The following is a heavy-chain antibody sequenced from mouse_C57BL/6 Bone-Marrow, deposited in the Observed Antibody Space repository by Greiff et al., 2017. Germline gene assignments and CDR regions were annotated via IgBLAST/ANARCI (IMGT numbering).Heavy chain of an antibody. CDR3: AHDGYNVY. V-gene: IGHV1-64*01. D-gene: IGHD2-3*01. CDR1: GYTFSSYW. J-gene: IGHJ3*01. CDR2: IYPNGGST. Sequence: QVQLKQPGAELVKPGASVKLSCKASGYTFSSYWMHWVKQRPGQGLEWIGRIYPNGGSTNYNEKFKSKATLTVDKSSSTAYMQLSSLTSEDSAVYYCAHDGYNVYWGQGTLVTVSA.